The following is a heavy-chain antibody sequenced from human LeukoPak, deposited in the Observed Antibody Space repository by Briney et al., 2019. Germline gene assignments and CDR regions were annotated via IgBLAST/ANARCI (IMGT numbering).Heavy chain of an antibody. V-gene: IGHV1-2*02. CDR1: GGTFSSYA. Sequence: ASVKVSCKASGGTFSSYAISWVRQAPGQGLEWMGWINPNSGGTNYAQKFQGRVTMTRDTSISTAYMELSRLRSDDTAVYYCARVLYSSGWDYWGQGTLVTVSS. CDR3: ARVLYSSGWDY. CDR2: INPNSGGT. D-gene: IGHD6-19*01. J-gene: IGHJ4*02.